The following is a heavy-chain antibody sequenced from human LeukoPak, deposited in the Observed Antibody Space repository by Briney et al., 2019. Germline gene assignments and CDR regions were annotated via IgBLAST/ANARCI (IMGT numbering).Heavy chain of an antibody. CDR2: INHSGST. Sequence: PSETLSLTCAVYGGSFSGYYWSWIRQPPGKGLEWIGEINHSGSTNYNPSLKSRVTISVDTSKNQFSLKLSSVTAADTAVYYCARHGPGSGYSIDYWGQGTLVTVSS. D-gene: IGHD3-3*01. V-gene: IGHV4-34*01. CDR1: GGSFSGYY. CDR3: ARHGPGSGYSIDY. J-gene: IGHJ4*02.